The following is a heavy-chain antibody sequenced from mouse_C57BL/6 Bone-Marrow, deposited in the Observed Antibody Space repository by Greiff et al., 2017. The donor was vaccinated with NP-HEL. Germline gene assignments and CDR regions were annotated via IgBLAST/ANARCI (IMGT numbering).Heavy chain of an antibody. D-gene: IGHD2-10*01. CDR1: GYTFTDYN. Sequence: EVQLQQSGPELVKPGASVKIPCKASGYTFTDYNMDWVKQSHGKSLEWIGDINPNNGGTIYNQKFKGKATLTVDKSSSTAYMELRSLTSEDTAVYYCATSLLRGYFDVWGTGTAVTVSS. CDR3: ATSLLRGYFDV. J-gene: IGHJ1*03. V-gene: IGHV1-18*01. CDR2: INPNNGGT.